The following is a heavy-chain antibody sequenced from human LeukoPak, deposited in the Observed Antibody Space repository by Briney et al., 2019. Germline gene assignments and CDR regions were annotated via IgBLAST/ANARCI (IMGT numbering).Heavy chain of an antibody. CDR3: AKYKGYCSSTSCYKES. Sequence: GGSLRLSCAASGFTFSSYEMNWVRQAPGKGLEWVSYISSSGSTIYYADSVKGRFTISRDNAKNTLYLQMNSLRVEETAVYYCAKYKGYCSSTSCYKESWGQGTLVTVSS. D-gene: IGHD2-2*02. CDR1: GFTFSSYE. CDR2: ISSSGSTI. J-gene: IGHJ4*02. V-gene: IGHV3-48*03.